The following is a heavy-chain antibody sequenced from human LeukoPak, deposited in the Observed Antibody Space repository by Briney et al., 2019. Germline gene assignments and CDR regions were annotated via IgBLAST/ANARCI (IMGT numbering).Heavy chain of an antibody. V-gene: IGHV1-69*13. D-gene: IGHD1/OR15-1a*01. CDR1: GGTVSSYA. CDR3: ARVVYNWNNKRTYYYYYGMDV. CDR2: IIPIFGTA. Sequence: SVKVSCKASGGTVSSYASSWVRQAPGQGLEWMGGIIPIFGTANYAQKFQGRVTITADESTSTAYMELSSLRSEDTAVYYCARVVYNWNNKRTYYYYYGMDVWGQGTTVTVSS. J-gene: IGHJ6*02.